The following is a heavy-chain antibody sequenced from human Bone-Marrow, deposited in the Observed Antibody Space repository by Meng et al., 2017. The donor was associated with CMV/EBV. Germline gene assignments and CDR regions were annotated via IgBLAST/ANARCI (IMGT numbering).Heavy chain of an antibody. CDR3: ARLQEGGGVLVKPFDY. D-gene: IGHD3-16*01. CDR1: GFIFSDSA. CDR2: IKSKSNNYAT. V-gene: IGHV3-73*01. J-gene: IGHJ4*02. Sequence: GGSLRLSCAASGFIFSDSAIHWVRQASGKGLEWVGRIKSKSNNYATAFAASVKGRFTISRDDSKNTAYLQMNSLETEDTAVYFCARLQEGGGVLVKPFDYWGPGTLVTVSS.